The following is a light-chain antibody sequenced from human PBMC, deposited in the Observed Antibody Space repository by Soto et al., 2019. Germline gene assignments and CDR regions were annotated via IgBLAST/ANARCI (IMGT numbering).Light chain of an antibody. CDR3: QQSYTTASIT. Sequence: DIQMTQSPSSLSASVVDRVTITCRASQSISRNLNWYQHKPGKAPKLLIYAASSLQNGVPSRFSGGGSGTEFTLSISSLQPEDFGTYYCQQSYTTASITFGQGPRLEIK. J-gene: IGKJ5*01. CDR1: QSISRN. V-gene: IGKV1-39*01. CDR2: AAS.